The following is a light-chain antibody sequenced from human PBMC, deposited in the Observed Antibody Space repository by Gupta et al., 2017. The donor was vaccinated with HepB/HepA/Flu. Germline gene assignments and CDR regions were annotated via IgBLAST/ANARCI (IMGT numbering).Light chain of an antibody. V-gene: IGLV2-11*01. Sequence: QSALTQPRSVSGSPGQSVTISCTGTSSDVGGYNYVSWYQQHPGRVPKLMIYDVNNRPSWVPDRFSGSKSGNTASLTISGLQAEDETDYYCCSYAGSYTWVFGGGTKLTVL. CDR2: DVN. CDR3: CSYAGSYTWV. CDR1: SSDVGGYNY. J-gene: IGLJ3*02.